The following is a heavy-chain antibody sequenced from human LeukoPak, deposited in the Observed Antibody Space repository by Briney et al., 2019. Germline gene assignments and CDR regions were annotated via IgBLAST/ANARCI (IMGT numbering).Heavy chain of an antibody. CDR3: ARESRPGSTSYFDY. CDR2: IIPIFGTA. V-gene: IGHV1-69*13. CDR1: GGTFSSYA. J-gene: IGHJ4*02. D-gene: IGHD2-2*01. Sequence: ASVKVSCKASGGTFSSYAISWVRQAPGQGLEWMGGIIPIFGTANYAQKFQSRVTITADESTSTAYMELSSLRSEDTAVYYCARESRPGSTSYFDYWGQGTLVTVSS.